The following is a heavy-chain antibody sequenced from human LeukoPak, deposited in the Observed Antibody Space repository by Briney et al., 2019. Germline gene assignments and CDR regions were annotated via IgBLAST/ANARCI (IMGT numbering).Heavy chain of an antibody. D-gene: IGHD3-22*01. V-gene: IGHV4-30-4*01. CDR3: ARAARSGYYQFDY. CDR2: IYYSGST. CDR1: GGSISSGDYS. Sequence: NASETLSLTCTVSGGSISSGDYSWSWIRQPPGKGLEWIGYIYYSGSTYYNPSLKSRVTISVDTSKNQFSLKLCSVTAADTAVYYCARAARSGYYQFDYWGQGTLVTVSS. J-gene: IGHJ4*02.